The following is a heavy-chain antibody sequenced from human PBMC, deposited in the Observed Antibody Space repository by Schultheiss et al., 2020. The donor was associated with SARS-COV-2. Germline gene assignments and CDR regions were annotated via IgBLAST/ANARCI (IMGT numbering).Heavy chain of an antibody. CDR3: ARGSSSRVLNY. CDR1: GFTFSSYA. J-gene: IGHJ4*02. CDR2: ISGSGGST. Sequence: GGSLRLSCAASGFTFSSYAMSWVRQAPGKGLEWVSAISGSGGSTYYADSVKGRFTISRDNSKNTLYLQMNSLRAEDTAVYYCARGSSSRVLNYWGQGTLVTVSS. V-gene: IGHV3-23*01. D-gene: IGHD6-6*01.